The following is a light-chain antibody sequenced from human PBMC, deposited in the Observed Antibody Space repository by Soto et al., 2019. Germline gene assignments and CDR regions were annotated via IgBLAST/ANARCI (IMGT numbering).Light chain of an antibody. J-gene: IGKJ1*01. CDR3: QQYNNWPPFE. CDR2: GAS. Sequence: EIVMTQSPSTLSVSPGERATLSCRASQSVSSNLAWYQQKPGQAPRLLIYGASTRATGIPARFSGSGSGTEFTLTISSLQSEDFAVYYCQQYNNWPPFEFGQGGKVDIK. CDR1: QSVSSN. V-gene: IGKV3-15*01.